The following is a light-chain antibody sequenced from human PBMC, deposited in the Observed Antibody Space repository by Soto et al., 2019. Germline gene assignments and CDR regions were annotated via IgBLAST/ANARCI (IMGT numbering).Light chain of an antibody. V-gene: IGLV2-14*01. CDR3: SSYTSSSTPYV. J-gene: IGLJ1*01. Sequence: QSVLTQPASVSGSPGQSITISCTGTSSDVGGYNYVSWYQQHAGKAPKLMIYDVSNRPSGVSNRFSGSKSGNTASLPISGLQAEDEADYYCSSYTSSSTPYVFGTGTKLTVL. CDR2: DVS. CDR1: SSDVGGYNY.